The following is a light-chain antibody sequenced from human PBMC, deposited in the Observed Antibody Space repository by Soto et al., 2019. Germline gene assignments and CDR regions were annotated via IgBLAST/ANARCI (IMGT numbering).Light chain of an antibody. J-gene: IGLJ1*01. V-gene: IGLV2-14*01. CDR3: GSYTSSSTPYV. CDR2: DVR. CDR1: SSDIGSYNY. Sequence: QSALTQPASVSGSPGQSITISCTGTSSDIGSYNYVSWYQQHPGKVPKLMIYDVRNRPSGVSNRFCGSKSGNTAPLTISGLQVEDEADYYCGSYTSSSTPYVFGPGTKLTVL.